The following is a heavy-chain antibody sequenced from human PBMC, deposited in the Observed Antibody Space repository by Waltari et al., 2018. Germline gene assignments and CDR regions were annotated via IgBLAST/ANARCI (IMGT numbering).Heavy chain of an antibody. Sequence: EVQLVESGGGLIQPGGSLRLSCAASGFTVSSNYMSWVRQAPGKGLEWVSVIYSGGRTYYADSVKGRFTISRDNSKNTLYLQMNSLRAEDTAVYYCARARPSYSSSWVYWGQGTLVTVSS. D-gene: IGHD6-13*01. J-gene: IGHJ4*02. CDR2: IYSGGRT. V-gene: IGHV3-53*01. CDR1: GFTVSSNY. CDR3: ARARPSYSSSWVY.